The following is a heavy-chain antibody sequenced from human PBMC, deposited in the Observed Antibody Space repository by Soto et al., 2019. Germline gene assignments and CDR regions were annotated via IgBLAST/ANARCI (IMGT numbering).Heavy chain of an antibody. D-gene: IGHD4-17*01. Sequence: QVQLQESGPGLVKPSQTLSLTCIVSGGSISSGDYYWSWVRQPPGKGLEWIGYIYYSGSTYYNPPLKSRVTISADTSKNQFSLKLSSVTAADTAVYYCARAKGLLTVTTSWFDPWGQGTLVTVSS. CDR1: GGSISSGDYY. V-gene: IGHV4-30-4*01. J-gene: IGHJ5*02. CDR3: ARAKGLLTVTTSWFDP. CDR2: IYYSGST.